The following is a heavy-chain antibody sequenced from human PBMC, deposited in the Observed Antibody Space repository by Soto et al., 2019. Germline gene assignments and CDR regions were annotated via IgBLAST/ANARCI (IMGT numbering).Heavy chain of an antibody. V-gene: IGHV3-7*05. D-gene: IGHD3-10*01. CDR3: ARDQFSVSYGSGSYYRYAYYYGMDV. CDR2: IKQDGSEK. J-gene: IGHJ6*02. Sequence: PGGSLRLSCAASGFTFSSYWMSWVRQAPGKGLEWVANIKQDGSEKYYVDSVKGRFTISRDNAKNSLYLQMNSLRAEDTAVYYCARDQFSVSYGSGSYYRYAYYYGMDVWGQGTTVTVSS. CDR1: GFTFSSYW.